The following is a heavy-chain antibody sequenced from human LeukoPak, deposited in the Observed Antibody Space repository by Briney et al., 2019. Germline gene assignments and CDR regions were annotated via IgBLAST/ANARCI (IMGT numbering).Heavy chain of an antibody. CDR3: ARVLWASDILTGYYNDYYFDY. V-gene: IGHV4-34*01. CDR2: INHSGST. CDR1: GGSFSGYY. J-gene: IGHJ4*02. Sequence: SETLSLTCAVYGGSFSGYYWSWIRQPPGKGLEWIGEINHSGSTNYNPSLKSRVTISVDTSKNQFSLKLSSVTAADTAVYYCARVLWASDILTGYYNDYYFDYWGQGTLVTVSS. D-gene: IGHD3-9*01.